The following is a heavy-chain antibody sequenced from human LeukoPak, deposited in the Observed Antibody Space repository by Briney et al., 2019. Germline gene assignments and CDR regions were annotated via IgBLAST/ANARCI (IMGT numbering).Heavy chain of an antibody. D-gene: IGHD3-10*01. CDR3: AREMVRGVYDDAFDI. J-gene: IGHJ3*02. Sequence: ASVKVSCKASGYTFTGYYMHWARQAPGQGLEWMGWINPNSGGTNYAQKFQGRVTMTRDTSISTAYMELSRLRSDDTAVYYCAREMVRGVYDDAFDIWGQGTMVTVSS. CDR2: INPNSGGT. V-gene: IGHV1-2*02. CDR1: GYTFTGYY.